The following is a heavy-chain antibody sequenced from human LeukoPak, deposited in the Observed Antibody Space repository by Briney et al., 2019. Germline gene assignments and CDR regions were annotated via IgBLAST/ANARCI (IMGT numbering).Heavy chain of an antibody. V-gene: IGHV3-11*06. D-gene: IGHD2-15*01. CDR2: ISSSSSYT. CDR1: GFSFSDYY. Sequence: GGSLRLSCAASGFSFSDYYMTWTRQAPGKGLEWVSYISSSSSYTNYADSVKGRFTISRDSAKNSLYLQMNSLRAEDTAVYYCARDQGGSPDSFDYWGQGTLVTVSS. CDR3: ARDQGGSPDSFDY. J-gene: IGHJ4*02.